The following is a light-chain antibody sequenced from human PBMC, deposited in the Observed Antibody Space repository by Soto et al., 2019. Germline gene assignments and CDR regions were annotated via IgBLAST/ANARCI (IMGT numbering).Light chain of an antibody. CDR3: SSYTSTSTYV. CDR2: HVS. CDR1: SSDVGGYHY. Sequence: QSALTQPASVSGSPGQSITISCTGTSSDVGGYHYVSWYQQYPGKAPKLMIYHVSNRPSGVSNRFSGSKSGNSASLTISGLQAEEEADYYCSSYTSTSTYVFGTGTKVTVL. J-gene: IGLJ1*01. V-gene: IGLV2-14*01.